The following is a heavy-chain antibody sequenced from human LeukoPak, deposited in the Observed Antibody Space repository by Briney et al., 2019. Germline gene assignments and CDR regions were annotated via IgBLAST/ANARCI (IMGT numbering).Heavy chain of an antibody. J-gene: IGHJ5*02. CDR1: GFTFTNYD. CDR2: MNPKSGSA. Sequence: ASVKVSCKASGFTFTNYDINWMRQATGQGLEWMGWMNPKSGSAGYAQKFQGRVTMTRNTSISTAYMELSSLRSEDTAIYYCARNLHLSGYYMWFDPWGQGSLVTVSS. V-gene: IGHV1-8*02. D-gene: IGHD3-3*01. CDR3: ARNLHLSGYYMWFDP.